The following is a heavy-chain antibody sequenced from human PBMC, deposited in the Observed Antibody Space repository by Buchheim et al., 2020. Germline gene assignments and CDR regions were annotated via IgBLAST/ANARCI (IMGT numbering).Heavy chain of an antibody. D-gene: IGHD5-18*01. J-gene: IGHJ4*02. CDR2: ISYDGSNK. CDR1: GFTFSSYG. CDR3: AKDRSSTAMVTLNFDY. V-gene: IGHV3-30*18. Sequence: QVQLVESGGGVVQPGRSLRLSCAASGFTFSSYGMHWVRQAPGKGLEWVAVISYDGSNKYYADSVKGRFTISRDNSKNTLYLQMNSLRAEDTAVYYCAKDRSSTAMVTLNFDYWGQGTL.